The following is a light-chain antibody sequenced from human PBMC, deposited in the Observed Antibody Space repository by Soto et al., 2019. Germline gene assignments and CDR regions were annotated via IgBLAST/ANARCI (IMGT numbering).Light chain of an antibody. Sequence: ETVLTQSPGTLSLSPGERATLSCRASQSVSSNYLAWYQQKPGQAPRLLIYGASSRATGIPDRFSGSGSGTEFTLTISRLEPEDIGTYFCQQYNNLPYTFGQGTKLDIK. CDR2: GAS. CDR3: QQYNNLPYT. CDR1: QSVSSNY. J-gene: IGKJ2*01. V-gene: IGKV3-20*01.